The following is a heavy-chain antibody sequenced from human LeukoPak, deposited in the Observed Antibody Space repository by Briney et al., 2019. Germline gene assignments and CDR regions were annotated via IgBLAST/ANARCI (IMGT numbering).Heavy chain of an antibody. Sequence: SETLSLTCAVYGGSFSGYYWSWIRQPPGKGLEWIGEINHSGRTNYNPSLKSRVTISVDTSKNQFSLKLSSVTAADTAVYYCAIRPIAVAGTGGLGYWGQGTLVTVSS. CDR2: INHSGRT. J-gene: IGHJ4*02. D-gene: IGHD6-19*01. CDR1: GGSFSGYY. CDR3: AIRPIAVAGTGGLGY. V-gene: IGHV4-34*01.